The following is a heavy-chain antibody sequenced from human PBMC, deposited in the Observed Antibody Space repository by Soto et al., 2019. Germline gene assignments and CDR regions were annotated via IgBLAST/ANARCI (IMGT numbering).Heavy chain of an antibody. CDR2: IYYSGST. Sequence: PSETLSLTCTVSGGSISSGGYYWSWIRQHPGKGLEWIGYIYYSGSTYYNPSLKSRVTISVDTSKNQFSLKPSSVTAADTAAYYCARAAHYSSPFRWFDPWGQGTLVTVSS. CDR1: GGSISSGGYY. D-gene: IGHD6-13*01. CDR3: ARAAHYSSPFRWFDP. J-gene: IGHJ5*02. V-gene: IGHV4-31*03.